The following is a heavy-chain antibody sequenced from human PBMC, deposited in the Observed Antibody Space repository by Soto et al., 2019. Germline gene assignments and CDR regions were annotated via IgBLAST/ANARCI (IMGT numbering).Heavy chain of an antibody. Sequence: QVQLVESGGGVVQPGRSLRLSCAAPGFTFSSYGMHWVRQAPGKGLEWVAVISYDGSNKYYADSVKGRFTISRDNSKNTLYLQMNSLRAEDTAVYYCAKGPDHPYYYYGMDVWGQGTTVTVSS. CDR2: ISYDGSNK. CDR3: AKGPDHPYYYYGMDV. J-gene: IGHJ6*02. V-gene: IGHV3-30*18. CDR1: GFTFSSYG.